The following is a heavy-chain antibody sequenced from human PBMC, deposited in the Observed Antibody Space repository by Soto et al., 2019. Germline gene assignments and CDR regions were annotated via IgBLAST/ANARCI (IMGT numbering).Heavy chain of an antibody. CDR3: ARSIVASIYAFDI. D-gene: IGHD5-12*01. Sequence: ESGGGVVQPGRSLRLSCAASGFSFSSYAMHWVRQAPGKGLEWVAVVSYDGSDKYYADSVKGRFTITRDNPTNTLNLQMNSLRAEDTALYYCARSIVASIYAFDIWGQGTMVTVSS. CDR1: GFSFSSYA. J-gene: IGHJ3*02. CDR2: VSYDGSDK. V-gene: IGHV3-30-3*01.